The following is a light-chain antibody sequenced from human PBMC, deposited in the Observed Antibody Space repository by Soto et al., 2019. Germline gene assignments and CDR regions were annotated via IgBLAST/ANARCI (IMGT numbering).Light chain of an antibody. J-gene: IGKJ1*01. Sequence: IVVTQAPATLSFSSIGKATLSLRARQGVSSYLACYQQKPGQAPRLLIYVASNRATGIPARFSGSGSGTDFTLTISSLEPDDFAVYYCQQRSNWPPWTFGQGTKVDSK. CDR1: QGVSSY. CDR3: QQRSNWPPWT. CDR2: VAS. V-gene: IGKV3-11*01.